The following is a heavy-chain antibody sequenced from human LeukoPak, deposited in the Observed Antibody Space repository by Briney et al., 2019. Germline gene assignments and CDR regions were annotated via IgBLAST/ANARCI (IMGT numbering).Heavy chain of an antibody. CDR1: GYXFTAYY. Sequence: ASVTVSCTSSGYXFTAYYMHWVRQAPGQGLEWMGWINPTSGSTNYAQTFRGRVTLTSDTSITTAYMELSRLKSDDTAVYYCAGGNLSGDHDFWGQGTLVTVSS. D-gene: IGHD1-26*01. CDR2: INPTSGST. V-gene: IGHV1-2*02. CDR3: AGGNLSGDHDF. J-gene: IGHJ4*02.